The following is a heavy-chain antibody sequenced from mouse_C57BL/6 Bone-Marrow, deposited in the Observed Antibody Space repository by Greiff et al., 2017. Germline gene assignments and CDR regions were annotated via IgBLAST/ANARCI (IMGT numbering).Heavy chain of an antibody. CDR3: ARSGDYDENYYAMDY. J-gene: IGHJ4*01. Sequence: QVQLQQPGAELVMPGASVKLSCKASGYTFTSYWMHWVKQRPGQGLEWIGEIDPSDSYTNYNQKFKGKSTLTVDKSSSTADMQLSSLTSEDSAVYYCARSGDYDENYYAMDYWGQGTSVTVSS. D-gene: IGHD2-4*01. V-gene: IGHV1-69*01. CDR2: IDPSDSYT. CDR1: GYTFTSYW.